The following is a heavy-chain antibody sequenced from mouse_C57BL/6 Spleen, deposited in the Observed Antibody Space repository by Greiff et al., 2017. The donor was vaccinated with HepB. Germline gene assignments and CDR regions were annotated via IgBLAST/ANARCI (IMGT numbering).Heavy chain of an antibody. CDR1: GYAFSSYW. D-gene: IGHD1-1*01. J-gene: IGHJ1*03. Sequence: QVQLQQSGAELVKPGASVKISCKASGYAFSSYWMNWVKQRPGKGLEWIGQIYPGDGDTNYNGKFKGKATLTADKSSSTAYMQLSSLTSEDSAVYFCARPSYYGSSPWYFDVWGTGTTVTVSS. CDR3: ARPSYYGSSPWYFDV. V-gene: IGHV1-80*01. CDR2: IYPGDGDT.